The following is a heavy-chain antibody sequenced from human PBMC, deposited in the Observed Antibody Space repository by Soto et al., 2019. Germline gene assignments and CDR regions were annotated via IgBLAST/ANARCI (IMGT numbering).Heavy chain of an antibody. CDR3: AKLVGGPGRVFDY. Sequence: QVPLVESGGGVVQPGRSLRLSCAASGFTFSSYGMHWVRQAPGKGLEWVAVISYDGSNKYYADSVKGRFTISRVNSKNTLYLQMNSLRAEDTAVYYCAKLVGGPGRVFDYWGQGTLVTVSS. CDR2: ISYDGSNK. V-gene: IGHV3-30*18. CDR1: GFTFSSYG. J-gene: IGHJ4*02. D-gene: IGHD2-15*01.